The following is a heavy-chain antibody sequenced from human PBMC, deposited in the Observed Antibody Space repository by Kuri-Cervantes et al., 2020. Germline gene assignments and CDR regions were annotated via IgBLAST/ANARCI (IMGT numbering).Heavy chain of an antibody. Sequence: ASVKVSCKASGYTFTSYGISWVRQAPGQGLEWMGWISAYNGNTNYAQKFQGRVTMTRDTSISTAYMELSRLRSDDTAVYYCASGMDTAMVGPPFGMDVWGQGTTVTVSS. CDR3: ASGMDTAMVGPPFGMDV. CDR1: GYTFTSYG. J-gene: IGHJ6*02. CDR2: ISAYNGNT. V-gene: IGHV1-18*01. D-gene: IGHD5-18*01.